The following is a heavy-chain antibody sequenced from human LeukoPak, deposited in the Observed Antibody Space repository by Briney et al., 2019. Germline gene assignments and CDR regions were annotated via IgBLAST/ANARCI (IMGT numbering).Heavy chain of an antibody. CDR2: INAGNGNT. J-gene: IGHJ6*02. Sequence: ASVKVSCKASGYTFTDYGISWVRQAPGQRLEWMGWINAGNGNTKYSQKFQGRVTITRDTSASTAYMELSSLRSEDTAVYYCARPIEYSSFLDYYYGMDVWGQGTTVTVSS. CDR1: GYTFTDYG. V-gene: IGHV1-3*01. D-gene: IGHD6-6*01. CDR3: ARPIEYSSFLDYYYGMDV.